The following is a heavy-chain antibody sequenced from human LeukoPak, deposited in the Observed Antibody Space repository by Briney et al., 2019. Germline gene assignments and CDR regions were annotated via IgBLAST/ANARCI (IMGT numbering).Heavy chain of an antibody. V-gene: IGHV4-34*01. CDR3: ARAIVAGTSLFDY. CDR2: INHSGST. Sequence: SETLSLTCAVYGGSFSGYYWSWIRQPPGKGLEWIGEINHSGSTNYNPSLKGRVTISVDTSKNQFSLKLSSVTAADTAVYYCARAIVAGTSLFDYWGQGTLVTVSS. J-gene: IGHJ4*02. CDR1: GGSFSGYY. D-gene: IGHD6-19*01.